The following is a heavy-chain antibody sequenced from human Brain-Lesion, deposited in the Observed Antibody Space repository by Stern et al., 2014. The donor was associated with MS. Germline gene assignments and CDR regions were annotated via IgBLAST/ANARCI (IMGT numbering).Heavy chain of an antibody. CDR1: GDSISSGDNY. CDR2: IHYIGST. CDR3: ARGESSRYYYYFDD. D-gene: IGHD3-22*01. J-gene: IGHJ4*02. V-gene: IGHV4-30-4*01. Sequence: VQLVESGPGLVKPSQTLSLTCNVSGDSISSGDNYWGWIRQSPGKGLEWIGYIHYIGSTFYNPSLKSRVSISVDTSQNQFSLSLSSVTAAYTAVYYCARGESSRYYYYFDDWGQGTLVTVSS.